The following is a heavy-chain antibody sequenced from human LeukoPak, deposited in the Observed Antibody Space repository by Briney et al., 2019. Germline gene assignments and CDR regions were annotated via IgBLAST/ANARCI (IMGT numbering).Heavy chain of an antibody. J-gene: IGHJ4*02. V-gene: IGHV1-69*01. CDR1: GGTFSSYA. CDR2: IIPIFGTA. D-gene: IGHD1-26*01. Sequence: SVKVSCKASGGTFSSYAFSWVRQAPGQGLEWMGGIIPIFGTANYAQKFQGRVTITADESTSTAYMELSGLRSEDTAVYYCGRGGTYFTYSNHWGQGTLVTVSS. CDR3: GRGGTYFTYSNH.